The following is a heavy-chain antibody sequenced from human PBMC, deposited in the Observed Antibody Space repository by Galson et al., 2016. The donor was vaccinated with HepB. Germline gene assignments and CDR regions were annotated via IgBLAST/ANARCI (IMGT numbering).Heavy chain of an antibody. CDR2: INAYNGNT. CDR1: GFTFTAYG. Sequence: QSGAEVKKPGASVKVSCKASGFTFTAYGISWVRQAPGQGLEWMGWINAYNGNTNYAQSFQGRVTMTTDTSTGTAYMELWNLRSDDTALYYCARVLGGYDFYPWGQGTLVTASS. D-gene: IGHD5-12*01. CDR3: ARVLGGYDFYP. V-gene: IGHV1-18*01. J-gene: IGHJ5*02.